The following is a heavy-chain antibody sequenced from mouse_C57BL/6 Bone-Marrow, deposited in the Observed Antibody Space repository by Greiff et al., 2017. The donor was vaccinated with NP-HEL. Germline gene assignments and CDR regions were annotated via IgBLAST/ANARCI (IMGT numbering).Heavy chain of an antibody. Sequence: EVKLVESGGDLVKPGGSLKLSCAASGFTFSSYGMSWVRQTPDKRLEWVATISSGGSYTYYPDSVKGRFTISRDNAKNTLYLQMSSLKSEDTAMYYCASHYYGSSYGNWYFDVWGTGTTVTVSS. CDR2: ISSGGSYT. D-gene: IGHD1-1*01. CDR1: GFTFSSYG. J-gene: IGHJ1*03. V-gene: IGHV5-6*01. CDR3: ASHYYGSSYGNWYFDV.